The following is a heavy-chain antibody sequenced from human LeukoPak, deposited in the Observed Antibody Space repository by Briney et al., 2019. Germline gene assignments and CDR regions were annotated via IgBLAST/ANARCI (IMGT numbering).Heavy chain of an antibody. V-gene: IGHV3-7*01. Sequence: PGGSLRLSCAASGLTFSTHCMTWVRQAPGKGLEWLANIGGDGGKTFYVDSVKGRFTISRDNADNSPYLQMNSLRVEDTAVYYCARDRGWRLLDYWGQGTLVTVSS. D-gene: IGHD6-25*01. J-gene: IGHJ4*02. CDR2: IGGDGGKT. CDR1: GLTFSTHC. CDR3: ARDRGWRLLDY.